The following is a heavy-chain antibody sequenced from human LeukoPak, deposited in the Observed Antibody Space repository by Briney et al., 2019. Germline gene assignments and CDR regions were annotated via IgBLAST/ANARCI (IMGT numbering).Heavy chain of an antibody. CDR3: ARHHIAVAGIGWFDP. D-gene: IGHD6-19*01. CDR1: GGSISSSSYY. V-gene: IGHV4-39*01. CDR2: IYYSGST. Sequence: SETLSLTCTVSGGSISSSSYYWGRIRQPPGKGLEWIGSIYYSGSTYYNPSLKSRVTISVDTSKNQFSLKLSSVTAADTAVYYCARHHIAVAGIGWFDPWGQGTLVTVSS. J-gene: IGHJ5*02.